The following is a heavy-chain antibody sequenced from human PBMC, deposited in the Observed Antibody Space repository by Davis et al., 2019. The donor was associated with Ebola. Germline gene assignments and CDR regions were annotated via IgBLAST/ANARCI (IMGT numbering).Heavy chain of an antibody. D-gene: IGHD3-22*01. CDR1: GYTFTSYA. CDR3: ARVYDSSGYSHDAFDI. CDR2: IIPIFGTA. Sequence: SVKVSCKASGYTFTSYAISWVRQAPGQGLEWMGGIIPIFGTANYAQKFQGRVTITADESTSTAYMELSSLRSEDTAVYYCARVYDSSGYSHDAFDIWGQGTMVTVSS. V-gene: IGHV1-69*13. J-gene: IGHJ3*02.